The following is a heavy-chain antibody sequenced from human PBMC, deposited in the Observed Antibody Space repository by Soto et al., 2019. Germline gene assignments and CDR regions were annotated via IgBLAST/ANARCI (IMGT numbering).Heavy chain of an antibody. D-gene: IGHD2-8*02. V-gene: IGHV4-34*01. CDR3: ARDKITGLFDY. Sequence: SETLSLTCAAYGGSFSGYYWTWIRQPPGTGLEWIGEINHSGSTNYNPSLKSRVTISVDTSKNQFSLKLTSVTAADTAVYYCARDKITGLFDYCGQGTRVT. CDR1: GGSFSGYY. CDR2: INHSGST. J-gene: IGHJ4*02.